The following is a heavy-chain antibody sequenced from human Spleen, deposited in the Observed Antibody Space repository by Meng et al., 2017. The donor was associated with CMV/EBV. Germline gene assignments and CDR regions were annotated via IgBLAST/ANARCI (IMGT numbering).Heavy chain of an antibody. CDR3: ARDDSTFPGALQY. CDR2: IYDSGST. V-gene: IGHV4-61*01. D-gene: IGHD2/OR15-2a*01. Sequence: SETLSLTCSVSGGSVSSGSYYWSWIRQPPGKGLEWIGYIYDSGSTNYNPSLKSRVTISVDTSKNQFSLNLSSVTAADTAVYYCARDDSTFPGALQYWGRGVLVTVSS. J-gene: IGHJ4*02. CDR1: GGSVSSGSYY.